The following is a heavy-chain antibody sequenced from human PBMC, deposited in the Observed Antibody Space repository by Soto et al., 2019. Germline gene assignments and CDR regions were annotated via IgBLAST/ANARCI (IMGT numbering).Heavy chain of an antibody. CDR3: ARDRGELLHYFDY. CDR2: IYYSGST. D-gene: IGHD1-26*01. Sequence: QVQLQESGPGLVKPSQTLSLTCTVSGGSISSGDYYWSWIRQPPGKGLEWIGYIYYSGSTYYNPSLKSRVTISVDTSKNQFSPKLSSVTAADTAVYYCARDRGELLHYFDYWGQGTLVTVSS. J-gene: IGHJ4*02. CDR1: GGSISSGDYY. V-gene: IGHV4-30-4*01.